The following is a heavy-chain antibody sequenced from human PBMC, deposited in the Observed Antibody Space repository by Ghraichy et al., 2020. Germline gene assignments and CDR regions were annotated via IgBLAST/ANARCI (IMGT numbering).Heavy chain of an antibody. CDR3: ARGTRFHYDSRGDWFDP. D-gene: IGHD3-22*01. CDR1: GGYIINNNW. V-gene: IGHV4-4*02. J-gene: IGHJ5*02. CDR2: IFHSGTT. Sequence: SETLSLTCVVSGGYIINNNWWSWVRQPPGKGLEWVGEIFHSGTTNYNPSLNSRVTISIDKSRNQFSLKLNSVTAADTAVYFCARGTRFHYDSRGDWFDPWGQGALVTVSS.